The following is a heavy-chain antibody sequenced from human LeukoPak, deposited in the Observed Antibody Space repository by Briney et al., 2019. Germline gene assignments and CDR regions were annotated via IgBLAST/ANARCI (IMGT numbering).Heavy chain of an antibody. D-gene: IGHD1-26*01. CDR2: IYPGDSDT. CDR1: GYTFSNFW. CDR3: ARRGGSLKFFDY. Sequence: GESLKISCKAFGYTFSNFWIGWVRQMPGKGLEWMGIIYPGDSDTRYSPSFQDQVTISADKTISTAYLHWSSLMPSDTAMYYCARRGGSLKFFDYWGQGILVTVSS. J-gene: IGHJ4*02. V-gene: IGHV5-51*01.